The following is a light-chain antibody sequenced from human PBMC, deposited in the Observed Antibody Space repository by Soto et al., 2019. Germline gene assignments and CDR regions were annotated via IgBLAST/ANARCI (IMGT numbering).Light chain of an antibody. CDR3: QQSHRTPWT. Sequence: DIQMTQSPSSLSASVGDRVTITCRASQNIGGYLSWYQQKPGEVPRLLICGTSNLQPGVPSRFSGSGSGRDFTLTISSLEAEDLATYFCQQSHRTPWTFGPGTKVEIK. V-gene: IGKV1-39*01. CDR1: QNIGGY. J-gene: IGKJ1*01. CDR2: GTS.